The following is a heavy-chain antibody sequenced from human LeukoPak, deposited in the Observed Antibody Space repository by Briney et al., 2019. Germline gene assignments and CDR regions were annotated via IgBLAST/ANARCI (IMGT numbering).Heavy chain of an antibody. CDR1: GFTFSSYS. D-gene: IGHD2-15*01. Sequence: PGGSLRLSCAASGFTFSSYSMNWVRQAPGKGLGWVSSISSSSSYIYYADSVKGRFTISRDNAKNSLYLQMNSLRAEDKAVYYCARDSGGGGGDIWGQGTMVTVSS. CDR2: ISSSSSYI. CDR3: ARDSGGGGGDI. V-gene: IGHV3-21*01. J-gene: IGHJ3*02.